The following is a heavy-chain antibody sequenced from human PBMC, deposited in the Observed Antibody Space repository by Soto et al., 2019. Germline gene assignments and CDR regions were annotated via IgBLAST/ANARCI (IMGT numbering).Heavy chain of an antibody. CDR1: GDTFSSDA. Sequence: SLKVSCKASGDTFSSDAISWVRKAPGQGLEWMGGIIPIFGTANYAQKFQGRVTITADESTSTAYMELSSLRSEDTAVYYCARGRAGSSWSPFDYWGQGTLVTVSS. V-gene: IGHV1-69*13. D-gene: IGHD6-13*01. J-gene: IGHJ4*02. CDR3: ARGRAGSSWSPFDY. CDR2: IIPIFGTA.